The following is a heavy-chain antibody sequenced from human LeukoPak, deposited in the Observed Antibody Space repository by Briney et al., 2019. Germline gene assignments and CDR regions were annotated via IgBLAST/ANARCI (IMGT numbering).Heavy chain of an antibody. D-gene: IGHD3-9*01. J-gene: IGHJ4*02. CDR1: GGSISSGGYS. CDR2: IYYSGST. CDR3: TRSSHGYDILTGY. Sequence: PSETLSLTCAVSGGSISSGGYSWSWIRQPPGKGLEWIGYIYYSGSTYYNPSLKSRVTISVDTSKNQFSLKLSSVTAADTAVYYCTRSSHGYDILTGYWGQGTLVTVSS. V-gene: IGHV4-30-4*07.